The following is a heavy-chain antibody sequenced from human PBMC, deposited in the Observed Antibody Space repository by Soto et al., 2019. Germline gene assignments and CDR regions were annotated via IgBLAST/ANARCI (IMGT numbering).Heavy chain of an antibody. V-gene: IGHV4-59*11. CDR2: VSYSGST. J-gene: IGHJ4*02. D-gene: IGHD6-19*01. CDR3: VREYSSGWAVVDY. Sequence: PSETLSLTCTVSGGSMRSHYWSWIRQPPGKGLEWIGYVSYSGSTSYNSSLKSRVTMSVDTSKNQFSLKLTSVTAADTAVYYCVREYSSGWAVVDYWGQGTLVTVSS. CDR1: GGSMRSHY.